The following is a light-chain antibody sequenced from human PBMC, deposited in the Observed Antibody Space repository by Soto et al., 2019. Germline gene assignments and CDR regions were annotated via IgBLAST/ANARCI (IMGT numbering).Light chain of an antibody. Sequence: QSVLTQPASVSGSPGQSITISCTGTNSDIGGYNYVSWYQHHPGKAPKLMIYEVVYRPSGVSNRFSGSKSSNTASLTISGLQAEDEADYYCSSYTSANTLPFVFATGTKLTVL. V-gene: IGLV2-14*01. J-gene: IGLJ1*01. CDR2: EVV. CDR1: NSDIGGYNY. CDR3: SSYTSANTLPFV.